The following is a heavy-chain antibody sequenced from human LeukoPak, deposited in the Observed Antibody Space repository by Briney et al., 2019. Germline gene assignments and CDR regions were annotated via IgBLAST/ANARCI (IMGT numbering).Heavy chain of an antibody. D-gene: IGHD5-24*01. V-gene: IGHV3-23*01. CDR2: ISGSGDGT. J-gene: IGHJ4*02. CDR3: ATQGWLQSEYYFDH. Sequence: GGSLRLSCAASGFTFSSYGMSWVRQAPGKGLEWVSVISGSGDGTYYADSVKGRFTISRDNSKNTLYLQMNSLRAEDTAVYYCATQGWLQSEYYFDHWGQGTLVTVSS. CDR1: GFTFSSYG.